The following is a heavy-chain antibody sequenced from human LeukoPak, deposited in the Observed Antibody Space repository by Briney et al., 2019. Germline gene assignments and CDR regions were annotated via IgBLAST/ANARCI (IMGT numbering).Heavy chain of an antibody. Sequence: ASVKVSCKASGYTFTGYYMHWVRQAPGQGLEWMGWINPNSGGTNYAQKFQGRVTMTRDTSISTAYMEPSRLRSDDTAVYYCARTYSYGFFYYYGMDVWGQGTTVTVSS. V-gene: IGHV1-2*02. D-gene: IGHD5-18*01. J-gene: IGHJ6*02. CDR1: GYTFTGYY. CDR2: INPNSGGT. CDR3: ARTYSYGFFYYYGMDV.